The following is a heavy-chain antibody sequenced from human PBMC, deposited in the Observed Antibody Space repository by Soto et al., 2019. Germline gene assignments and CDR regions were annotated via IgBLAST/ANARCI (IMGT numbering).Heavy chain of an antibody. CDR2: IIPIFGTA. Sequence: GASGKVSCKASGGTFSSYAISWVRQAPGQGLEWMGGIIPIFGTANYAQKFQGRVTITADKSTSTAYMELSSLRSEDTAVYYCARDLGDTAMGYWGQGTLVTVSS. CDR1: GGTFSSYA. J-gene: IGHJ4*02. D-gene: IGHD5-18*01. CDR3: ARDLGDTAMGY. V-gene: IGHV1-69*06.